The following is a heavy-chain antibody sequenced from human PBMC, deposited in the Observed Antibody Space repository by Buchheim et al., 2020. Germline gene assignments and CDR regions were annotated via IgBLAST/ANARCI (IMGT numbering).Heavy chain of an antibody. CDR3: ARDPAAAQVWYFDL. V-gene: IGHV3-7*01. Sequence: EVQLVESGGGLVQPGGSLRLSCAASGFTFSSYWMNWVRQAPGKGLEWVANIKQDGSETYYVDSVKGRFTISRDNAKNSLYLQMNSLRAEDTAVYYCARDPAAAQVWYFDLWGRGTL. CDR2: IKQDGSET. D-gene: IGHD6-13*01. CDR1: GFTFSSYW. J-gene: IGHJ2*01.